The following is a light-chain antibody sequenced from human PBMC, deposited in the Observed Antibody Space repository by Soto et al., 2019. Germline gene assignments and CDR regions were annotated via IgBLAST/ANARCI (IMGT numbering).Light chain of an antibody. V-gene: IGKV1-9*01. J-gene: IGKJ4*01. CDR3: QQLNTYPLT. CDR1: QGISSY. CDR2: AAS. Sequence: DIQLTQSPSFLSASVGDRVTITCRASQGISSYLAWYQQKPGKAPKVLIYAASTLQSGVPSRFSGSGSGTEFTLTISSLQLEEFATYYCQQLNTYPLTLGAGTKVDIK.